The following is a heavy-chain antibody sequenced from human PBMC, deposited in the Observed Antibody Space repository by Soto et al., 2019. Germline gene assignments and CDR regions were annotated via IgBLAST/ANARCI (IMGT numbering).Heavy chain of an antibody. V-gene: IGHV1-69*13. CDR2: IIPIFGTA. D-gene: IGHD3-22*01. Sequence: SVKVSCKASHYTFSSYGISWVRQAPGQGLEWMGGIIPIFGTANYAQKFQGRVTITADESTSTAYMELSSLRSEDTAVYYCARDGPDYYYDKKATYNWFDPWGQGTLVTVSS. J-gene: IGHJ5*02. CDR3: ARDGPDYYYDKKATYNWFDP. CDR1: HYTFSSYG.